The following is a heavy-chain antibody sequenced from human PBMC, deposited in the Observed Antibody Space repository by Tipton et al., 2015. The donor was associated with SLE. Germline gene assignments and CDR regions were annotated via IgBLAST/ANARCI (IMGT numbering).Heavy chain of an antibody. CDR3: ARGGLLEWSDTII. D-gene: IGHD3-3*01. J-gene: IGHJ6*02. V-gene: IGHV4-39*07. CDR1: GGSITSSSYY. Sequence: TLSLTCAVYGGSITSSSYYWAWIRQSPGEGVEWIGEIYYRGSTNYNPSLESRVTISVDTSKNQFSLKLTSVTAADTAVYYCARGGLLEWSDTIIWGQGTTVTVSS. CDR2: IYYRGST.